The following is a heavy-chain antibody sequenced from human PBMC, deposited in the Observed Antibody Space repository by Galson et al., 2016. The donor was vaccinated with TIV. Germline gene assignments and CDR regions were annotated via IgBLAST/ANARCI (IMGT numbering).Heavy chain of an antibody. Sequence: SLRLSCAASGFTFTRYWMHWVRYAPGQGLVWVSHISGYAGSTSYADSVKGRFTISTDNAKNTLYLQLSSLRVDDTAVYYCARDPWGTTTVSGGFDAWGQGTPVTVSS. D-gene: IGHD1-1*01. CDR2: ISGYAGST. CDR3: ARDPWGTTTVSGGFDA. CDR1: GFTFTRYW. V-gene: IGHV3-74*01. J-gene: IGHJ5*02.